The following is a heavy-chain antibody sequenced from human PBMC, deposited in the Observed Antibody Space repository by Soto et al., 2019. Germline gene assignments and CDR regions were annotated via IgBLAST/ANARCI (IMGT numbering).Heavy chain of an antibody. Sequence: ASVKVSCKASGYSFTTYVMHWVRQAPGQRLEWMGWINAGNGNTKYSQKFQGRVTITRDTSASTAYMDLSSLRSEDTAVYYCARGLNPYYYDSSGYYSFDYWGQGTLVTVSS. CDR1: GYSFTTYV. CDR2: INAGNGNT. J-gene: IGHJ4*02. D-gene: IGHD3-22*01. CDR3: ARGLNPYYYDSSGYYSFDY. V-gene: IGHV1-3*01.